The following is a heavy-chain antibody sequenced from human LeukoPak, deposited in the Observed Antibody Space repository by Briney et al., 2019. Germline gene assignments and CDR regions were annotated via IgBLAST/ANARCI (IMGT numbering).Heavy chain of an antibody. Sequence: GGSLRLSCAASGFTFSSYTMNWVRQAPGKGLEWISYISSRDSTIYYADSVKGRFTISRDNAKNSLYLQMNSLRAEDTAVYYCARGTGYQLLVSYYYYMDVWGKGTTVTVSS. J-gene: IGHJ6*03. CDR2: ISSRDSTI. CDR3: ARGTGYQLLVSYYYYMDV. CDR1: GFTFSSYT. D-gene: IGHD2-2*01. V-gene: IGHV3-48*04.